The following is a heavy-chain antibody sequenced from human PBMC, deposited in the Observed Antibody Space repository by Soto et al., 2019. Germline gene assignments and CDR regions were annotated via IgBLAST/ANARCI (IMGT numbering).Heavy chain of an antibody. CDR1: GGSISSGDYY. J-gene: IGHJ5*02. V-gene: IGHV4-30-2*01. CDR3: ARTESGTFDP. Sequence: SETLSLTCAVSGGSISSGDYYWNWIRQPPGKGLEWIGYIYHSGSTYYNPSLKSRVTISVDRSKNQFSLKLSSVTAADTAVYYCARTESGTFDPWGQGTLVTVSS. CDR2: IYHSGST. D-gene: IGHD1-7*01.